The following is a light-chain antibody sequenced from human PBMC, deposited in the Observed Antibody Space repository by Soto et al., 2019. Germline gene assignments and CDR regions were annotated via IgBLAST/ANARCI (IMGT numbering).Light chain of an antibody. V-gene: IGKV3-20*01. Sequence: EIVLTQSPGTLSLSPGERATLSCRASQSISSDYLAWYRQKPGQAPRLLIDGASSRATGIPDRFSGSGSGTDFTLTISRLEPEDFAVYYCQHYGSSPRTFGQGTKVEIK. CDR1: QSISSDY. J-gene: IGKJ1*01. CDR2: GAS. CDR3: QHYGSSPRT.